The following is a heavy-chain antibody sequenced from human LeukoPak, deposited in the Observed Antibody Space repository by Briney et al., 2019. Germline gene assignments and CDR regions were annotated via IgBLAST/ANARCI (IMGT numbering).Heavy chain of an antibody. CDR3: ARVSDYGDYAN. V-gene: IGHV1-2*02. CDR1: GYTFTVYY. CDR2: INPNSGGT. J-gene: IGHJ4*02. D-gene: IGHD4-17*01. Sequence: ASVTVSCKSSGYTFTVYYMHWVRQAPGQGLEWMGWINPNSGGTNYAQKFQGRVTMTRDTSISTAYMELRSLRSDDTAVYYCARVSDYGDYANWGQGTLVTVSS.